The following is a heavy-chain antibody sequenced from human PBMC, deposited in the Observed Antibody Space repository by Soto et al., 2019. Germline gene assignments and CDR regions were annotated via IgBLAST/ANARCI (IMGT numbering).Heavy chain of an antibody. Sequence: QVQLVQSGAEVKKPGASVKVSCKASGYTFTNYGISWVRQAPGQGLEWMGWISGDNGNTKCAQKLQGGVTMTTDTSTSTEDMDLRLLRSAATAVYYCAIDSPPVDYWGQGTLFNAAS. V-gene: IGHV1-18*01. J-gene: IGHJ4*02. CDR3: AIDSPPVDY. CDR2: ISGDNGNT. CDR1: GYTFTNYG.